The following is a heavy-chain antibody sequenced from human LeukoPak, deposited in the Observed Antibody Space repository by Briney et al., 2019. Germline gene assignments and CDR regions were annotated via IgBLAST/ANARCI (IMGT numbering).Heavy chain of an antibody. CDR3: ARDGVAAAGNFNFDY. Sequence: GGSLRLSCAASGFTFSTYAIHWVRQAPGKGLEWVAVISYDRSTKHYVDSVKGRFTISRDNSKSTLYLQMNSLRAEDTAVYYCARDGVAAAGNFNFDYWGQGTLVTVSS. J-gene: IGHJ4*02. CDR2: ISYDRSTK. V-gene: IGHV3-30*04. D-gene: IGHD6-13*01. CDR1: GFTFSTYA.